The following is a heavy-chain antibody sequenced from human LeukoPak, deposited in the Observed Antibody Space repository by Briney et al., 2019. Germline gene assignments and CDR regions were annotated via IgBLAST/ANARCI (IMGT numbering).Heavy chain of an antibody. CDR2: FDPEDGRP. Sequence: ASVKVSCNVSGYSLTDLSMHWVRQAPGNGLEWMGGFDPEDGRPVYAQKFQGRVTLTEDTSTETAYMELSSLRSEDTAVYYCATGNPEWFDPWGQGTLVTVSS. J-gene: IGHJ5*02. CDR3: ATGNPEWFDP. CDR1: GYSLTDLS. V-gene: IGHV1-24*01.